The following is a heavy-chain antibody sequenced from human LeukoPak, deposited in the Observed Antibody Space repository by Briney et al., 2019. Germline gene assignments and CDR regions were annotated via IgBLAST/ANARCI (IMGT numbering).Heavy chain of an antibody. CDR3: ARGSTTGTTSYFDP. D-gene: IGHD1-1*01. Sequence: PSETLSLTCTVSGLSISSGYYWGWFRQPPGKGLEWIGSIYHSGSTYHNLSFKSRVTISLTTSKNYFSLKLNSVTAADTAVYYCARGSTTGTTSYFDPWGQGTLVTVSS. V-gene: IGHV4-38-2*02. J-gene: IGHJ5*02. CDR2: IYHSGST. CDR1: GLSISSGYY.